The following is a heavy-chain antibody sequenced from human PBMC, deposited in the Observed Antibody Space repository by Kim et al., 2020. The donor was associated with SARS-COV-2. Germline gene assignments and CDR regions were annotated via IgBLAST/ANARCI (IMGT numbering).Heavy chain of an antibody. V-gene: IGHV3-23*01. CDR1: GFTFSGYV. Sequence: GGSLRLSCAASGFTFSGYVMSWVRQAPGKGLEWVSTINEGGGRTFYTDSVKGRFTISRDNSKNTLYLQMNSLRAEDTAIYYCAKDHDRPAYLFHIWGQGTMVSVSS. D-gene: IGHD3-22*01. CDR3: AKDHDRPAYLFHI. CDR2: INEGGGRT. J-gene: IGHJ3*02.